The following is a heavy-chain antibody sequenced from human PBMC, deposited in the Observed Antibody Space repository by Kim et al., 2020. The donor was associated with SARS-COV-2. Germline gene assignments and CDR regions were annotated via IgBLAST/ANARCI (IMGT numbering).Heavy chain of an antibody. V-gene: IGHV1-69*13. CDR3: ARDRATEWDYYGSGSYFYYGMDV. J-gene: IGHJ6*02. CDR2: IIPIFGTA. CDR1: GGTFSSYA. Sequence: SVKVSCKASGGTFSSYAISWVRQAPGQGLEWMGGIIPIFGTANYAQKFQGRVTITADESTSTAYMELSSLRSEDTAVYYCARDRATEWDYYGSGSYFYYGMDVWGQGTTVTVSS. D-gene: IGHD3-10*01.